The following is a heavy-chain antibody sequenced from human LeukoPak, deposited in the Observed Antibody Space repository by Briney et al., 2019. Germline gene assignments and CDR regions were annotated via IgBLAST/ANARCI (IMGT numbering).Heavy chain of an antibody. Sequence: GASVKVSCKASGYTFTSYAMNWVRQAPGQGLEWMGWINTNTGNPTYAQGFTGRFVFSLDTSVSTAYLQISSLKAEDTAVYYCARSYSSGYYRYYYYGMDVWGQGTTVTVSS. CDR1: GYTFTSYA. J-gene: IGHJ6*02. CDR3: ARSYSSGYYRYYYYGMDV. V-gene: IGHV7-4-1*02. D-gene: IGHD3-22*01. CDR2: INTNTGNP.